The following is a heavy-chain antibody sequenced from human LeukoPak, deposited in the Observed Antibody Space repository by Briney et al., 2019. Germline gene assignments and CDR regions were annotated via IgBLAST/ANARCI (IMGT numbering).Heavy chain of an antibody. J-gene: IGHJ4*02. V-gene: IGHV1-2*02. CDR3: ARIGYNHYFDY. CDR1: GYTFTDYY. CDR2: INPNSGGT. D-gene: IGHD1-14*01. Sequence: ASVKVSCKASGYTFTDYYLHWVRQAPGQGLEWMGWINPNSGGTNYAQTFQGRVTMTRDTSITTAYLELSRLRSDDTAVYYCARIGYNHYFDYWGEGTLVTVSS.